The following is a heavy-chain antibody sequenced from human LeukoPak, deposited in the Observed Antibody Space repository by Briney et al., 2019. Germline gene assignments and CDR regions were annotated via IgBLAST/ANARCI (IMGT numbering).Heavy chain of an antibody. V-gene: IGHV1-69*04. CDR3: ASSSDYVWGSYRPDY. Sequence: SVKVSCKASGGTFSSYAISWVRQAPGQGLEWMGRIIPILGIANYAQKFQGRVTITADKSTSTAYMELSSLRSEDTAVYYCASSSDYVWGSYRPDYWGQGTLVTVSS. D-gene: IGHD3-16*02. CDR2: IIPILGIA. CDR1: GGTFSSYA. J-gene: IGHJ4*02.